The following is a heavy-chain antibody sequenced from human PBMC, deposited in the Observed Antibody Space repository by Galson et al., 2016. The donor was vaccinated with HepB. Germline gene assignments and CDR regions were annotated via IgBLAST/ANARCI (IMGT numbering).Heavy chain of an antibody. CDR1: GYMFTELS. CDR2: FNPEDRDV. CDR3: AAGRQPIQGWDLVGGWLDP. Sequence: SVKVSCKVTGYMFTELSIHWVRQAPGEGLEWMGGFNPEDRDVVYAQKFQGRVAMTEDTTTDTAYMELSSLKSEDTAVYFCAAGRQPIQGWDLVGGWLDPWGQGTLVSVSS. V-gene: IGHV1-24*01. J-gene: IGHJ5*02. D-gene: IGHD1-26*01.